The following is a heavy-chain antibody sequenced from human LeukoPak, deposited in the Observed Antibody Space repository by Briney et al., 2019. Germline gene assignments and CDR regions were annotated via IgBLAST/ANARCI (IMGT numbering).Heavy chain of an antibody. D-gene: IGHD6-6*01. Sequence: GGSLRLSCAASGFTFSSYSMNWVRQAPGKGLEWVSSISSSSSYIYYADSVKGRFTISRDNAKNSLYLQMNSLRAEDTAVYYCARDGLCSSSWDLDYWGQGTLVTVSS. CDR2: ISSSSSYI. CDR3: ARDGLCSSSWDLDY. CDR1: GFTFSSYS. V-gene: IGHV3-21*04. J-gene: IGHJ4*02.